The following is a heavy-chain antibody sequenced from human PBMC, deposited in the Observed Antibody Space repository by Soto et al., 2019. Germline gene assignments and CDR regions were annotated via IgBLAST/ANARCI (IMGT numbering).Heavy chain of an antibody. Sequence: QVQLVQSGAEVKKPGSSVKVSCKASGGTFSSYTISWVRQAPGQGLEWMGGIIPILGIANYSQKFQGRVTVTADKSTSTAYMDLSSLSSGDTAVYYCARGIQPWLPVGWGQGTLVTVSS. J-gene: IGHJ4*02. CDR3: ARGIQPWLPVG. D-gene: IGHD5-18*01. CDR1: GGTFSSYT. V-gene: IGHV1-69*02. CDR2: IIPILGIA.